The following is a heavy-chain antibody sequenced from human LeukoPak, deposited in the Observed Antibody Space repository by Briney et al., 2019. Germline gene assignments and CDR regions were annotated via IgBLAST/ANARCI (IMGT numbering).Heavy chain of an antibody. CDR2: ISWNSGSI. V-gene: IGHV3-9*01. J-gene: IGHJ4*02. CDR1: GFTFYDYA. D-gene: IGHD6-19*01. CDR3: AKDLESGSGWYVPARRASFDY. Sequence: GGSLRLSCAASGFTFYDYAMHWVRQAPGKGLEWVSGISWNSGSIGYADSVKGRFTISRDNAKNSLYLQMNSLRAEDTALYYRAKDLESGSGWYVPARRASFDYWGQGTLVTVSS.